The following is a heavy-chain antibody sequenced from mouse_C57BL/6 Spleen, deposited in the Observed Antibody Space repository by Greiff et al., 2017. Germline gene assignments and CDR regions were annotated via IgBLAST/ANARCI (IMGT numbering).Heavy chain of an antibody. CDR2: IYPRSGNT. J-gene: IGHJ4*01. V-gene: IGHV1-81*01. D-gene: IGHD1-1*01. Sequence: QVQLQQSGAELARPGASVKLSCEASGYTFTSYGISWVKQRTGQGLEWIGEIYPRSGNTYYNEKFKGKATLTADKSSSTAYMELRSLTSEDSAVYFCARPGVVAKDYAMDDWGQGTSVTVSS. CDR1: GYTFTSYG. CDR3: ARPGVVAKDYAMDD.